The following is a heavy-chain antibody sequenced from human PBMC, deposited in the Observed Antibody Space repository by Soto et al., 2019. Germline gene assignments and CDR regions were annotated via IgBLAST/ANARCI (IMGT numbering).Heavy chain of an antibody. Sequence: SVKVSCKASGFTFTRSAMQWVRQARGQRLEWIGWIVVGSGNTNYAQKFQERVTITRDMSTSTAYMELSSLRSEDTAVYYCAASLGSHIVVVPAAMSVWGQGTLVTVSS. CDR1: GFTFTRSA. V-gene: IGHV1-58*02. D-gene: IGHD2-2*01. CDR3: AASLGSHIVVVPAAMSV. CDR2: IVVGSGNT. J-gene: IGHJ4*02.